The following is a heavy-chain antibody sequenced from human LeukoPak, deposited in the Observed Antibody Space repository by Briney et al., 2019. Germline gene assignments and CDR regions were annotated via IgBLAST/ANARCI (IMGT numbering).Heavy chain of an antibody. J-gene: IGHJ3*02. D-gene: IGHD2-2*01. CDR1: GGSFSGYY. CDR2: IYYSGST. CDR3: ARVVVPASFHDAFDI. Sequence: SETLSLTCAVYGGSFSGYYWSWIRQPPGKGLEWIGYIYYSGSTNYNPSLKSRVTISVDTSKNQFSLKLSSVTAADTAVYYCARVVVPASFHDAFDIWGQGTMVTVSS. V-gene: IGHV4-59*01.